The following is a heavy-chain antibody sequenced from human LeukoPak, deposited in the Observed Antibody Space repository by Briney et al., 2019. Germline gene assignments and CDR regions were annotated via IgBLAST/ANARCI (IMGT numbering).Heavy chain of an antibody. CDR3: ARCTKGFRGLYYYDSSGIAT. CDR2: INPSGGT. D-gene: IGHD3-22*01. CDR1: GVSFSGYY. Sequence: SETLSLTCAVYGVSFSGYYMSWIRQPPGKGLELIGEINPSGGTNYYPTLKRRVTVSVDTAKNQFSLKLSSVTAADTAVYYCARCTKGFRGLYYYDSSGIATWGQGTLVTVSS. J-gene: IGHJ4*02. V-gene: IGHV4-34*01.